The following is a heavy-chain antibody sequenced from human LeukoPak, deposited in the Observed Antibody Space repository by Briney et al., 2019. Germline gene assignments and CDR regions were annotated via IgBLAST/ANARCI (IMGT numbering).Heavy chain of an antibody. V-gene: IGHV3-30*04. J-gene: IGHJ4*02. CDR1: GFTFSSYA. CDR2: ISYDGSNK. D-gene: IGHD2-15*01. CDR3: ARNGDVAAMFWYFDY. Sequence: PGGSLRLSCAASGFTFSSYAMHWVRQAPGKGLEWVAVISYDGSNKYYADSVKGRFTISRDNSKNTLYLQMNSLRAEDTAVYYCARNGDVAAMFWYFDYWGQGTLATVSS.